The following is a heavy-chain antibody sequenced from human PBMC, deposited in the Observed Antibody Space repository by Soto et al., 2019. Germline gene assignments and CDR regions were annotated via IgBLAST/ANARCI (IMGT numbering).Heavy chain of an antibody. CDR2: ISAYNGNT. CDR3: ASAGPEFGEHFAFDI. J-gene: IGHJ3*02. CDR1: GYTFTSYG. V-gene: IGHV1-18*01. Sequence: QVQLVQSGAEVKKPGASVKVSCKASGYTFTSYGISWVRQAPGQGLEWMGWISAYNGNTNYAQKLQGRVTMTTDTSTSTACMELRSLRSDDTAVYYCASAGPEFGEHFAFDIWGQGTMVTVSS. D-gene: IGHD3-10*01.